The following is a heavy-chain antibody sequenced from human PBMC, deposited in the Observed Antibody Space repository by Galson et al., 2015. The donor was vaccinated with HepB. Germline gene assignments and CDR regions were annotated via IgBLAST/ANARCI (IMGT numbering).Heavy chain of an antibody. CDR1: GYSFTSYW. CDR3: ARRGGEKWSNHHYYYYYYMDV. Sequence: QSGAEVKKPGESLRISCKGSGYSFTSYWISWVRQMPGKGLEWMGRIDPSDSYTNYSPSFQGHVTISADKSISTAYLQWSSLKASDTAMYYCARRGGEKWSNHHYYYYYYMDVWGKGTTVTVSS. D-gene: IGHD3-16*01. V-gene: IGHV5-10-1*01. J-gene: IGHJ6*03. CDR2: IDPSDSYT.